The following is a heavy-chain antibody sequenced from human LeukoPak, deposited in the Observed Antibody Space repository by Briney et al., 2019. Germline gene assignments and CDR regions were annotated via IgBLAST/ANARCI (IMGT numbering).Heavy chain of an antibody. D-gene: IGHD3-10*01. J-gene: IGHJ5*02. Sequence: SETLSLTCAVYGGSFSGYYWSWIRQPPGKGLEWIGEINHSGSTNYNPSLKSRVTISADTSKSQFSLHVTSVTAADTAMYYCARGWGSAMIRGLAGDSWGQGTLVTVSS. V-gene: IGHV4-34*01. CDR3: ARGWGSAMIRGLAGDS. CDR2: INHSGST. CDR1: GGSFSGYY.